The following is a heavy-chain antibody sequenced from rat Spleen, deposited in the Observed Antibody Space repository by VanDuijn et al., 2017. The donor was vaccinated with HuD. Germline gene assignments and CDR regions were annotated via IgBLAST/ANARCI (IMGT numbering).Heavy chain of an antibody. V-gene: IGHV5-27*01. Sequence: EVQLVESGGGLVQPGRSLKLSCAASGFTFSNYGMAWVRQAPTQGLEWVASITNSGGSTYYRDSVKGRFTISRDNAKSTLYLQMDSLRSEDTATYYCTTGERGFAYWGQGTLVTVSS. CDR1: GFTFSNYG. CDR3: TTGERGFAY. J-gene: IGHJ3*01. CDR2: ITNSGGST.